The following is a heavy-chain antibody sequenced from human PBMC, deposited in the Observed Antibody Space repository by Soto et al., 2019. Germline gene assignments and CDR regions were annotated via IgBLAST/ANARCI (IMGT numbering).Heavy chain of an antibody. V-gene: IGHV3-7*03. J-gene: IGHJ4*02. CDR1: GFTFSSYW. Sequence: EVQLVESGGGLVQPGGSRRLSCAASGFTFSSYWMSWVRQAPGKGLEWVANIKGDGSGTYYVDSMRGRFTISRDNAKNSLYLQMNTLRAEDTAVYFCAREDTVATLRFWGQGTLVTVSS. CDR3: AREDTVATLRF. CDR2: IKGDGSGT. D-gene: IGHD2-21*02.